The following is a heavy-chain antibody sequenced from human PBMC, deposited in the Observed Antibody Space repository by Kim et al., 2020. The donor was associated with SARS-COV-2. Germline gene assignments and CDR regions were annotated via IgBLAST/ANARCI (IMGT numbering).Heavy chain of an antibody. V-gene: IGHV3-23*01. D-gene: IGHD4-17*01. CDR3: ARLLNDY. Sequence: SVSTTYYADSVKGRFTISRDNSKNTLYLHMNSLRAEDTAVYYCARLLNDYWGQGTLVTVSS. CDR2: SVSTT. J-gene: IGHJ4*02.